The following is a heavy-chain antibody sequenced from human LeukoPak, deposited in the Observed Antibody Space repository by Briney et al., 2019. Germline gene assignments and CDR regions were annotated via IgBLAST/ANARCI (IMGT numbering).Heavy chain of an antibody. D-gene: IGHD6-19*01. CDR1: GYTFTSYW. CDR3: ARRGSGWYVDY. V-gene: IGHV5-51*01. Sequence: GESLKISCKGSGYTFTSYWIGWVRQMPGKGLEWMGIIYPGDSDARYSPSFQGQVSISVDKSISTAYLQWSSLKASDTAMYYCARRGSGWYVDYWGQGTLVTVSS. J-gene: IGHJ4*02. CDR2: IYPGDSDA.